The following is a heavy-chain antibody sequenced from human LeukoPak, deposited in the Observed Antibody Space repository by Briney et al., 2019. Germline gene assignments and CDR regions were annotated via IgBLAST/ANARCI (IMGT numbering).Heavy chain of an antibody. D-gene: IGHD6-6*01. CDR1: GYTFTSFG. V-gene: IGHV1-18*01. CDR2: ISAYNGNT. Sequence: ASVKDSCKVSGYTFTSFGISWVRQAPGQGPEWMGWISAYNGNTNYAQKFQGRVTMTTDTSTSTAYMELGSLRSDDTAVYYCASSREQLPGYYYYMDVWGKGTTVTVSS. CDR3: ASSREQLPGYYYYMDV. J-gene: IGHJ6*03.